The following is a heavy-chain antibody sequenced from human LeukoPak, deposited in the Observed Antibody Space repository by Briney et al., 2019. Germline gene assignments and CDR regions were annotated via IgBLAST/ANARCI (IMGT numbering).Heavy chain of an antibody. D-gene: IGHD3-10*01. CDR1: GFSFSSYG. J-gene: IGHJ3*02. CDR3: ARDTGSGSYRGAFDI. CDR2: VSYDASKY. V-gene: IGHV3-30*03. Sequence: GGSLRLSCAASGFSFSSYGMHWVRQAPGKGLEWVAVVSYDASKYYHADSVKGRFTISRDNSKNTLYLQMNSLRAEDTAVYYCARDTGSGSYRGAFDIWGQGTMVTVSS.